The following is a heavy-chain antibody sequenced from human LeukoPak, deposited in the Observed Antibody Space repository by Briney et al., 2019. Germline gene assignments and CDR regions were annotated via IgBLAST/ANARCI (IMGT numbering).Heavy chain of an antibody. Sequence: GGSLRLSCAASGFTFSSYAMSWVRQAPGKGLEWVSAISGSGGSTYYADSVKGRFTISRDNSKNTLYLQMNSLRAEDTAVYYCAKAANPLQPWELLRSTWFDPWGQGTLVTVSS. CDR2: ISGSGGST. J-gene: IGHJ5*02. CDR3: AKAANPLQPWELLRSTWFDP. CDR1: GFTFSSYA. V-gene: IGHV3-23*01. D-gene: IGHD1-26*01.